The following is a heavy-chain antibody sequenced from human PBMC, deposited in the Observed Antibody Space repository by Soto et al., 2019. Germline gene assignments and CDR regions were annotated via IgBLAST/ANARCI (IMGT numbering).Heavy chain of an antibody. V-gene: IGHV1-3*01. CDR3: ARGLNGYLHYFDY. D-gene: IGHD5-18*01. J-gene: IGHJ4*02. CDR2: INAGNGNR. CDR1: GYTFTSYA. Sequence: QVQLVQSGAEVKKPGASVKVSCKASGYTFTSYAMHWVRQAPGQRLEWMGWINAGNGNRKYSQKFQGRVTITRDTSGSTAYMELSSLRSEDTAVYYCARGLNGYLHYFDYWGQGTLVTVSS.